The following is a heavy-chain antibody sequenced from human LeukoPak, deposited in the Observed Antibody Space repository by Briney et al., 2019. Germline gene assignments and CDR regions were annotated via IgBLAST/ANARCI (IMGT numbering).Heavy chain of an antibody. J-gene: IGHJ3*02. D-gene: IGHD3-10*01. Sequence: PSETLSLTCTVSGDSISSSIYYWGWIRQPPGKGLEWIGSISYTGSTFYNPSLKSRVTISVDTSKNQFSLKLSSVTAADTAVYYCSSLGPGSGSDFGAFDIWGQGTMVTVSS. CDR3: SSLGPGSGSDFGAFDI. CDR2: ISYTGST. CDR1: GDSISSSIYY. V-gene: IGHV4-39*01.